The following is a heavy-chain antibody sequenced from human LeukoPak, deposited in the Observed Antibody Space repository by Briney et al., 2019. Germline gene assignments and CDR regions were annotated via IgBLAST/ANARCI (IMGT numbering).Heavy chain of an antibody. D-gene: IGHD3-22*01. CDR3: ARAPTYYYDSSGGDDAFDI. J-gene: IGHJ3*02. Sequence: SETLSLTCTVSGGSISSYYWSWIRQPPGKGLEWIGYIYYSGSTNYNPSLKSRVTISVDTSKNQFSLKLSSVTAADTAVYYCARAPTYYYDSSGGDDAFDIWGQGTMVTVSS. CDR2: IYYSGST. V-gene: IGHV4-59*01. CDR1: GGSISSYY.